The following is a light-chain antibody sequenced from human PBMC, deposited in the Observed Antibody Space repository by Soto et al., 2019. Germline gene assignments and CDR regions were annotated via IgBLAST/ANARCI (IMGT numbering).Light chain of an antibody. CDR3: QQYNSDSRT. J-gene: IGKJ1*01. CDR1: QNIGRY. V-gene: IGKV1-5*01. Sequence: FSLCVAIGGRSIINLQASQNIGRYLDWYQQKPGTAPNLLIYHASNLRGGVPSRFSGGGSGTEFTLTISRLQPDDIATYSCQQYNSDSRTFGQGTKVDIK. CDR2: HAS.